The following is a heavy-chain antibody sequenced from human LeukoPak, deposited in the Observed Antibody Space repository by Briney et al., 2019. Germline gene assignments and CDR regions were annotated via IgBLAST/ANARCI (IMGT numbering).Heavy chain of an antibody. CDR3: GRDKKWLQYYYGVDV. CDR2: IKEDGSER. V-gene: IGHV3-7*01. Sequence: GGSLRLSCEASPFIFSGHWLNWVRQTPGKGLEWVASIKEDGSERQYVDSVKGRFTISRDNAKNSLYLQMHSLRAEDTAVYYCGRDKKWLQYYYGVDVWGQGTTVIVSS. J-gene: IGHJ6*02. CDR1: PFIFSGHW. D-gene: IGHD5-12*01.